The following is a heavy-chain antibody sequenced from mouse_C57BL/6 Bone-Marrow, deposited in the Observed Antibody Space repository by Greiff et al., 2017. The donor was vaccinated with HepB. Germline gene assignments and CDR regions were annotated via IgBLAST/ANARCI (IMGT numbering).Heavy chain of an antibody. V-gene: IGHV8-8*01. D-gene: IGHD2-4*01. Sequence: QVTLKECGPGILQPSQTLSLTCSFSGFSLSTFGMGVGWIRHPSGLGLEWLAHIWWDDDKYYNPALKSRLTISKDTSKTQVFLKIDNVDTADTATYYCARIVGDYGAWFAYWGQGTMVTVSA. J-gene: IGHJ3*01. CDR1: GFSLSTFGMG. CDR2: IWWDDDK. CDR3: ARIVGDYGAWFAY.